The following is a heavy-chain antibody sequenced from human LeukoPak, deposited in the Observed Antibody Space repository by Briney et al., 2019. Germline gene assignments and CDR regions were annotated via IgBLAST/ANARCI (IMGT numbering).Heavy chain of an antibody. Sequence: GGSLRLSCGASGFTFSSYGMHWVRQAPGKGQEWVAFIRYDGSNKYYADSVKGRFTISRDNSKNTLYLQMNSLRAEDTAVYYCAKDRDDYATYWGQGTLVTVSS. J-gene: IGHJ4*02. V-gene: IGHV3-30*02. D-gene: IGHD4-17*01. CDR1: GFTFSSYG. CDR3: AKDRDDYATY. CDR2: IRYDGSNK.